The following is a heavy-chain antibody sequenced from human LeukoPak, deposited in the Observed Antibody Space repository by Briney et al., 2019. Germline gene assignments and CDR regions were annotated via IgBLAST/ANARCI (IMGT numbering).Heavy chain of an antibody. J-gene: IGHJ4*02. CDR3: VSGSGWIFDY. Sequence: GGSLRLSCATSGFTFSTHWMIWVRQAPGKGLEWVANINPDGSDKQYLDSVKGRFTISRDSARNSLYLQINSLRAEDTAVYYCVSGSGWIFDYWGQGTLVTVSS. CDR1: GFTFSTHW. V-gene: IGHV3-7*01. D-gene: IGHD6-19*01. CDR2: INPDGSDK.